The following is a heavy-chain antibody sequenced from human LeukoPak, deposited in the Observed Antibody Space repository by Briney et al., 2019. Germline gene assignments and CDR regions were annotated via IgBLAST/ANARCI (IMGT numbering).Heavy chain of an antibody. J-gene: IGHJ5*02. CDR3: ARDRSGSAKRWGYWFDP. V-gene: IGHV1-46*01. CDR2: INPSGGST. Sequence: RWASVKVSCKASGYTFTSYYMHWVRQAPGQGLEWMGIINPSGGSTSYAQKFQGRVTMTRDTSISTAYMELSRLRSDDTAVYYCARDRSGSAKRWGYWFDPWGQGTLVTVSS. D-gene: IGHD4-23*01. CDR1: GYTFTSYY.